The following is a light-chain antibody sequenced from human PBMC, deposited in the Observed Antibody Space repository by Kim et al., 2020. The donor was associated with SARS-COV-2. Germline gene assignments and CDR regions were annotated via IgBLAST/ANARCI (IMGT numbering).Light chain of an antibody. CDR2: SVS. V-gene: IGKV3-20*01. CDR1: QSVCSHC. CDR3: QQYGIAPPYT. J-gene: IGKJ2*01. Sequence: SPGERATVSCRTSQSVCSHCLPGYQQKPGQAPRLLIYSVSNRAPGIPDRFSGSGSGTDFTLTISRLEPEDFAVYYCQQYGIAPPYTFGQGTKLEI.